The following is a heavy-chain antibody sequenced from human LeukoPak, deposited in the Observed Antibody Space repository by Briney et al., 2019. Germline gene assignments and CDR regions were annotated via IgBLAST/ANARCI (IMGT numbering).Heavy chain of an antibody. CDR3: ASGSDSIGYSGGGILDY. D-gene: IGHD6-19*01. CDR2: VYTSGGT. Sequence: SETLSLTCTVSGGSLIAYYWNWIRQPAGKGLEWIGRVYTSGGTNYNPSLKSRLTVSVDTSKNQFSLSLRSVTAADTAAYYCASGSDSIGYSGGGILDYWGQGILVTVSS. CDR1: GGSLIAYY. V-gene: IGHV4-4*07. J-gene: IGHJ4*02.